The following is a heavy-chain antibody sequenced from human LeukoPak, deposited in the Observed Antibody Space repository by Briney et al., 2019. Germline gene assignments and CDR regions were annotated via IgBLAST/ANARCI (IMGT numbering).Heavy chain of an antibody. CDR2: MNTNSGST. Sequence: GASVTVSFTSSGYTFTIYDINWVRQAPGQGREGMGWMNTNSGSTGYAQKFQGRVTITRNTSIRTDYMELSGLRSEDTAVYYCARGRSTGYPYYFEYWGQGTLVTVSS. J-gene: IGHJ4*02. CDR3: ARGRSTGYPYYFEY. CDR1: GYTFTIYD. V-gene: IGHV1-8*03. D-gene: IGHD5-12*01.